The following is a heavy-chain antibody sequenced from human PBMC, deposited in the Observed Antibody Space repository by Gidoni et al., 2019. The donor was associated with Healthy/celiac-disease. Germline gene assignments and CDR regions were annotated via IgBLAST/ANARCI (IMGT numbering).Heavy chain of an antibody. D-gene: IGHD3-3*01. CDR1: GFTFSSYA. CDR2: ISGSGGST. J-gene: IGHJ5*02. V-gene: IGHV3-23*01. CDR3: AKTKRITIFGVVGGGFDP. Sequence: EVQLLESGGGLVQPGGSLRLSCAASGFTFSSYAMSWVRQAPGKGLEWVSAISGSGGSTYYADSVKGRFTISRDNSKNTLYLQMNSLRAEDTAVYYCAKTKRITIFGVVGGGFDPWGQGTLVTVSS.